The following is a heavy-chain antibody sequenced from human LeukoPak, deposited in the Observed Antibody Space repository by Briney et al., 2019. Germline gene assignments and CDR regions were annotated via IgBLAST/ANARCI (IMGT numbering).Heavy chain of an antibody. D-gene: IGHD4-17*01. CDR1: GYTFTSYD. J-gene: IGHJ4*02. Sequence: ASVKVSCKASGYTFTSYDINWVRQATGQGLEWMGWMNPNSGNTGYAQKFQGRVTMTRNTSISTAYMELSSLRSEDTAVYYCAREMTTVTTLVDYWGQGTLVTVSS. CDR2: MNPNSGNT. CDR3: AREMTTVTTLVDY. V-gene: IGHV1-8*01.